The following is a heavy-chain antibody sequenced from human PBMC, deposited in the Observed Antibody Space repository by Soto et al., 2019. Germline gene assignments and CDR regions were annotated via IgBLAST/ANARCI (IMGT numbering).Heavy chain of an antibody. CDR3: AAAGIFGVVIIPYYYYGMDV. Sequence: GGSLRLSCAASGFTFSSYGMHWVRQAPGKGLEWVAVISYDGSNKYYADSVKGRFTISRDNSKNTLYPQMNSLRAEDTAVYYCAAAGIFGVVIIPYYYYGMDVWGQGTTVTVSS. V-gene: IGHV3-30*03. D-gene: IGHD3-3*01. CDR1: GFTFSSYG. CDR2: ISYDGSNK. J-gene: IGHJ6*02.